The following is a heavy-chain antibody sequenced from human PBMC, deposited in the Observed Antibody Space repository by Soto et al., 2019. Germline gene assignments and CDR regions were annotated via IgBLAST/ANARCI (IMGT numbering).Heavy chain of an antibody. J-gene: IGHJ4*02. CDR3: ARRYGPGFDY. CDR2: IFYSGST. CDR1: GGSISNYY. V-gene: IGHV4-59*08. Sequence: TSETLSLTCTVSGGSISNYYWSWIRQPPGRGLEWIGHIFYSGSTNYNPALKSRVTISVDTTKNQFSLKLSSVTAADTAVYYCARRYGPGFDYWGQGTLVTVSS. D-gene: IGHD4-17*01.